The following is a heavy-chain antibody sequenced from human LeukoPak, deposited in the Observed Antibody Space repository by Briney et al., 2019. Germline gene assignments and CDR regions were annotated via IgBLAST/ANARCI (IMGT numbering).Heavy chain of an antibody. J-gene: IGHJ4*02. D-gene: IGHD6-13*01. CDR2: INHSGGST. Sequence: ASVKVSCKASGYTFTSYYMHWVRQAPGQGLDWMGIINHSGGSTSYAQKFQGRVTMTRDMSTSTVYMELSSLRSEDAAVYYCARGLGNAAAGKLLDYWGQGTLVTVSS. V-gene: IGHV1-46*01. CDR3: ARGLGNAAAGKLLDY. CDR1: GYTFTSYY.